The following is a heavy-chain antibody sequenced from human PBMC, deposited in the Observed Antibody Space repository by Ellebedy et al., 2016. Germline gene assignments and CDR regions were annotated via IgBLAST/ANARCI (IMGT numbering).Heavy chain of an antibody. CDR1: GFTFSSYA. J-gene: IGHJ4*02. CDR2: ISYDGSNK. Sequence: GESLKISXAASGFTFSSYAMHWVRQAPGKGLEWVAVISYDGSNKYYADSVKGRFTISRDNSKNTLYLQMNSLRAEDTAVYYCAKSVYIVVVPAAISPWGQGTLVTVSS. D-gene: IGHD2-2*01. V-gene: IGHV3-30-3*02. CDR3: AKSVYIVVVPAAISP.